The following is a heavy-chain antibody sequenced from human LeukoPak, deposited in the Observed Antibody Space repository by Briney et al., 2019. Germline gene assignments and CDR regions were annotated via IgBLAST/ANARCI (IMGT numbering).Heavy chain of an antibody. CDR1: GGSISSYY. V-gene: IGHV4-4*07. CDR2: IYTSGST. D-gene: IGHD6-13*01. CDR3: AREAYSRSWYWFDP. J-gene: IGHJ5*02. Sequence: SETLSLTCTVSGGSISSYYWSWIRQPAGKALEWIGRIYTSGSTHYNPSLKRRVTMSVDTSKNQFSLNLSSVTPADTAVYYCAREAYSRSWYWFDPWGQGTLVTVSS.